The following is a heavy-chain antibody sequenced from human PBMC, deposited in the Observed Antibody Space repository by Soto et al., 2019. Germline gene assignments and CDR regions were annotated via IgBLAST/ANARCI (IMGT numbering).Heavy chain of an antibody. V-gene: IGHV1-69*06. CDR2: LIPIFGKP. CDR3: AAVYYDASGYLSYYFDY. Sequence: SVKVSCKASGGTFSIYAISWVRPAPGEGLEWMVGLIPIFGKPNYAQKFQGRVTITADKSSNTAYMELSSLRSEDTAVYYCAAVYYDASGYLSYYFDYWGQGNRVTVSS. J-gene: IGHJ4*02. CDR1: GGTFSIYA. D-gene: IGHD3-22*01.